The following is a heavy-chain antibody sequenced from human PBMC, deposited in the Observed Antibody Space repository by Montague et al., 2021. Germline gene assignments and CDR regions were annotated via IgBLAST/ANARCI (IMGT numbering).Heavy chain of an antibody. CDR2: IKPRGDGGTS. J-gene: IGHJ4*02. Sequence: SLRLSCAVSGLSFSDAWMSWVRQAPGKGLEWVGRIKPRGDGGTSDYAAPVKDRVTISRDDSKNTVYLQMTSLKTADTATYFCTIWKATNGWELVVHWGQGNLVTVSS. D-gene: IGHD4-23*01. CDR3: TIWKATNGWELVVH. CDR1: GLSFSDAW. V-gene: IGHV3-15*01.